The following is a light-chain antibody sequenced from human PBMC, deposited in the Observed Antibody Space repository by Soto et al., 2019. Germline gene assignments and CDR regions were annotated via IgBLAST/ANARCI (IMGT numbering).Light chain of an antibody. CDR3: TSYASGSAYV. CDR1: SSDVGGYNR. V-gene: IGLV2-18*02. J-gene: IGLJ1*01. Sequence: SALTQPPSVSVSPGQSVAISCTGTSSDVGGYNRVSWYQQAPGKAPKLLIYDVSNRPSGGSTRFSGSKSGNTASLTISGLQAEDEADYYCTSYASGSAYVFGPGTKVTVL. CDR2: DVS.